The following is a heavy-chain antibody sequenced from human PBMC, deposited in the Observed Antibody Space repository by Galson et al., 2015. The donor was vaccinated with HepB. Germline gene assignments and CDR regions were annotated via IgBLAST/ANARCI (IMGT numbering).Heavy chain of an antibody. D-gene: IGHD2-2*01. Sequence: SLRLSCAASGFTFSGSAMHWVRQASGKGLEWVGRIRSKANSYATAYAASVKGRFTISRDDSKNTAYLQMNSLKTEDTAVYYCTSLGYCSSTSCPVTDVWGKGTTVTVSS. CDR3: TSLGYCSSTSCPVTDV. CDR2: IRSKANSYAT. V-gene: IGHV3-73*01. CDR1: GFTFSGSA. J-gene: IGHJ6*04.